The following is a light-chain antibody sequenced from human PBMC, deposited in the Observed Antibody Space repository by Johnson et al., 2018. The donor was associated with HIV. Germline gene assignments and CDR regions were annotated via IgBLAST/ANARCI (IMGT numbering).Light chain of an antibody. V-gene: IGLV1-51*01. CDR3: GTWDSSLRVGF. Sequence: QPVLTQPPSVSAAPGQKVTISCSGSSSNIGNNYVSWYQHLPVTAPKLLIYDNNKRPSGIPDRFSGSKSGTSATLGITGLQTGDEADYYCGTWDSSLRVGFFGTGTKVTVL. CDR2: DNN. J-gene: IGLJ1*01. CDR1: SSNIGNNY.